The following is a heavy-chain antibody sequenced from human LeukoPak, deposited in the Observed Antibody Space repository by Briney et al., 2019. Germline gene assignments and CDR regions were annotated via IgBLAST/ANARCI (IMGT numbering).Heavy chain of an antibody. CDR3: ARGPRNDP. CDR2: VHPNSGST. V-gene: IGHV1-8*01. J-gene: IGHJ5*02. CDR1: GYPFTTYE. Sequence: ASVKLSCKTSGYPFTTYEINWMRQPAGQGLEWMGWVHPNSGSTDYAQKFQGRVTMTRDTSISTASMELSGLRSDDTAVYFCARGPRNDPWGQGTLVTVSS. D-gene: IGHD1-14*01.